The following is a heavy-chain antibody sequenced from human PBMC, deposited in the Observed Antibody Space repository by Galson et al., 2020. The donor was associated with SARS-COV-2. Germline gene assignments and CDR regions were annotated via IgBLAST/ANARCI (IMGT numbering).Heavy chain of an antibody. V-gene: IGHV3-30*01. D-gene: IGHD6-6*01. CDR2: ISYDGTTK. CDR3: ARETHDYSSSWFDY. CDR1: GFIFSNYA. J-gene: IGHJ5*01. Sequence: GGSLRLSCAASGFIFSNYAMHWVRQAPGKGLEWVAIISYDGTTKYNADSVKGRFTISRDNSKNTLYLQMNSLRAEDTAVYYCARETHDYSSSWFDYWGQGTLVTVSS.